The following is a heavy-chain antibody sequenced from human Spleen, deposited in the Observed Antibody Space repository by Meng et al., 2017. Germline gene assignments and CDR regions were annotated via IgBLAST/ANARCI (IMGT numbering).Heavy chain of an antibody. CDR1: GGSFSDYY. CDR3: ARGPTTMAHDFDY. J-gene: IGHJ4*02. CDR2: INHSGST. D-gene: IGHD4-11*01. Sequence: QWHLQEWGAGLLKPSATLSLTCVVSGGSFSDYYWSWIRQPPGKGLEWIGEINHSGSTNYNPSLESRATISVDTSQNNLSLKLSSVTAADSAVYYCARGPTTMAHDFDYWGQGTLVTVSS. V-gene: IGHV4-34*01.